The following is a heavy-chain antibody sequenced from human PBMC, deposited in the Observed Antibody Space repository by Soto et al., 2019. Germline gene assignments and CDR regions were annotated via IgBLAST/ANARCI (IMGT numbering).Heavy chain of an antibody. J-gene: IGHJ6*02. V-gene: IGHV3-33*01. CDR1: GFTFSSYG. D-gene: IGHD2-21*02. Sequence: GGSLRLSCAASGFTFSSYGMHWVRQAPGKGLEWVAVIWYDGSNKYYADSVKGRFTISRDNSKNTLYLQMNSLRAEDTAVYYCARDPTYCGGDCYSDVWGQGTTVTVSS. CDR2: IWYDGSNK. CDR3: ARDPTYCGGDCYSDV.